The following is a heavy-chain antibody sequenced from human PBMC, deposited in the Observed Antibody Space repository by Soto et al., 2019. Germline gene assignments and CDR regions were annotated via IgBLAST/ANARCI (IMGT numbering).Heavy chain of an antibody. CDR1: GYTFTSYG. J-gene: IGHJ3*02. V-gene: IGHV1-18*01. CDR2: ISAYNGNT. CDR3: ARQNPPRYCSSTSCFNRGAFDI. Sequence: QVQLVQSGAEVKKPGASVKVSCKASGYTFTSYGISWVRQAPGQGLEWMGWISAYNGNTNYAQKLQGRVTMTTDTSTSTAYMELRSLRSDDTAVYYCARQNPPRYCSSTSCFNRGAFDIWGQGPMVTVSS. D-gene: IGHD2-2*01.